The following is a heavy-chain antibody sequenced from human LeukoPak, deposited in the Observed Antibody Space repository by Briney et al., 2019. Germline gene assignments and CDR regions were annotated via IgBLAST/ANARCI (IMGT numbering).Heavy chain of an antibody. CDR3: ARQTYSSGWPNWFDP. V-gene: IGHV4-39*01. CDR2: IYYSGST. CDR1: GGSISSSSYY. Sequence: PSETLSLTCTVSGGSISSSSYYWGWIRQPPGKGLEWIGSIYYSGSTYYNPSLKSRVTISVDTSKNQFSLKLSSVTAADTAAYYCARQTYSSGWPNWFDPWGQGTLVTVSS. J-gene: IGHJ5*02. D-gene: IGHD6-19*01.